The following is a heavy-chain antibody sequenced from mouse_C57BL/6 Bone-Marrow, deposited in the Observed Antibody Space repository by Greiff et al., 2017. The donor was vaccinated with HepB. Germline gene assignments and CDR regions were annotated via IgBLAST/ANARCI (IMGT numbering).Heavy chain of an antibody. CDR3: AHDGYYSAMDY. D-gene: IGHD2-3*01. V-gene: IGHV1-50*01. Sequence: QVQLQQPGAELVKPGASVKLSCKASGYTFTSYWMQWVKQRPGQGLEWIGEIDPSDSYTNYNQKFKGKATLTVDTSSSTAYMQLSSLTSEDSAVYYCAHDGYYSAMDYWGQGTSVTVS. J-gene: IGHJ4*01. CDR1: GYTFTSYW. CDR2: IDPSDSYT.